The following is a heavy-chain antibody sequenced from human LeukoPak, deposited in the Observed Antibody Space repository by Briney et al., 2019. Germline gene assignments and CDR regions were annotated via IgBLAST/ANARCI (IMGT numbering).Heavy chain of an antibody. Sequence: ASVKVSCKASGYTFTSYGISWVRQAPGQGLELMGWISAYNGNTNYAQKLQGRVTMTTDTSTSTAYMELRSLRSDDTAVYYCARDLGNYDSSGLVYWGQGTLVTVSS. CDR3: ARDLGNYDSSGLVY. CDR2: ISAYNGNT. D-gene: IGHD3-22*01. V-gene: IGHV1-18*01. CDR1: GYTFTSYG. J-gene: IGHJ4*02.